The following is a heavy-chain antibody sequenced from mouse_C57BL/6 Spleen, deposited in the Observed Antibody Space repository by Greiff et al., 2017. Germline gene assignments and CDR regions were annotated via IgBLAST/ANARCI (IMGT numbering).Heavy chain of an antibody. Sequence: QVQLQQSGAELVRPGTSVKVSCKASGYAFTNYLIEWVKQRPGQGLEWIGVINPGSGGTNYNEKFKGKATLTADKSSSTAYMQLSSLTSEDSAVYFCGRLGEYVYFDVWGTGTTVTVSS. CDR2: INPGSGGT. CDR1: GYAFTNYL. V-gene: IGHV1-54*01. J-gene: IGHJ1*03. D-gene: IGHD5-1*01. CDR3: GRLGEYVYFDV.